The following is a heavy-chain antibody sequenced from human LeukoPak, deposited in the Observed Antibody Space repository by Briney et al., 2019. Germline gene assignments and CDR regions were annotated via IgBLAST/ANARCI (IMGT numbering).Heavy chain of an antibody. D-gene: IGHD2-8*01. CDR2: FDPEDGET. V-gene: IGHV1-24*01. Sequence: ASVKVSCKVSGYTLTELSMHWVRQAPGKGLEWMGGFDPEDGETIYAQKFQGRVTMTEDTSTDTAYMELSSLRSEGTAVYYCATAKPNYCTNGVCYTVFDYWGQGTLVTVSS. CDR3: ATAKPNYCTNGVCYTVFDY. J-gene: IGHJ4*02. CDR1: GYTLTELS.